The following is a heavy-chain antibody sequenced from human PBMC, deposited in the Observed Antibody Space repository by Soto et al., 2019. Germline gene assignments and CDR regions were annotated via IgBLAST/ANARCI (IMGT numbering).Heavy chain of an antibody. V-gene: IGHV4-34*01. D-gene: IGHD3-10*01. CDR1: DGSFSGYY. J-gene: IGHJ4*02. CDR3: ARFPRVRVLFY. Sequence: QVQLQQWGAGLLKPSETLSLTCAVYDGSFSGYYWSWIRQPPGKGLEWIGEINHSGSTNYNPSLKSRVTISVDTSKNQFSLKLSSVTAANTAVYYYARFPRVRVLFYWGQGTLVTVSA. CDR2: INHSGST.